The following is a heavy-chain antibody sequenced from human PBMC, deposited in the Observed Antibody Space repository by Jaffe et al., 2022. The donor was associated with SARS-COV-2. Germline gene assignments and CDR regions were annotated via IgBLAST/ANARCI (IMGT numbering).Heavy chain of an antibody. Sequence: QVQLQESGPGLVKPSETLSLTCTVSGGSISSYYWSWIRQPPGKGLEWIGYIFKSGSTNYNPSLKSRVTMSVDTSKNQFSLKVTSVTAADAAVYYCARTLYSTNWFYFELWGQGTLVTVSS. CDR1: GGSISSYY. J-gene: IGHJ4*02. V-gene: IGHV4-59*01. CDR3: ARTLYSTNWFYFEL. CDR2: IFKSGST. D-gene: IGHD6-13*01.